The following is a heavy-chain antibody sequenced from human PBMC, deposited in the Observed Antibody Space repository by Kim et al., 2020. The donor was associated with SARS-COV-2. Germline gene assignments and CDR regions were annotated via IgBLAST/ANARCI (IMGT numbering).Heavy chain of an antibody. V-gene: IGHV3-7*01. Sequence: YVDVGKARFTIYRDNAKNSLYLQMNSLRAEDTAVYYCARGAAHYYYGMDVWGQGTTVTVSS. CDR3: ARGAAHYYYGMDV. J-gene: IGHJ6*02. D-gene: IGHD6-25*01.